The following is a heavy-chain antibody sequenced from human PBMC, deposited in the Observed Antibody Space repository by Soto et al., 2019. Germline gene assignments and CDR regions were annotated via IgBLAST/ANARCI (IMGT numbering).Heavy chain of an antibody. CDR3: ARVIGIAAAGFGWFDP. CDR1: GGTFSSYA. V-gene: IGHV1-69*01. D-gene: IGHD6-13*01. Sequence: QVQLVQSGAEVKKPGSSVKVSCKASGGTFSSYAISWVRQAPGQGLEWMGGIIPIFGTANYAQKFQGRVTITADESTSTADMELSSLRSEDTAVYYCARVIGIAAAGFGWFDPWGQGTLVTVSS. J-gene: IGHJ5*02. CDR2: IIPIFGTA.